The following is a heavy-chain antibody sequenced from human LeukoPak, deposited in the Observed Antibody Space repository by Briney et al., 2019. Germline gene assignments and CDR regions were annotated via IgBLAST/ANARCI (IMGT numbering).Heavy chain of an antibody. J-gene: IGHJ6*04. V-gene: IGHV1-58*01. D-gene: IGHD2-8*02. CDR1: GFTFSNSA. CDR3: AAASVAPGGHFYGMDV. CDR2: IVVASGKT. Sequence: ASVKVSCKASGFTFSNSALQWVRQARGQRLEWIGWIVVASGKTNYAQSFQGRLTVSRDMSTSTAYMAVGSLRSEDTAVYYCAAASVAPGGHFYGMDVWGKGTTVTVSS.